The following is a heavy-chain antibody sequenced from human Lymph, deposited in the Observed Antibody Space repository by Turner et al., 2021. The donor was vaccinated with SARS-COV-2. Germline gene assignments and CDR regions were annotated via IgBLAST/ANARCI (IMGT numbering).Heavy chain of an antibody. D-gene: IGHD6-6*01. V-gene: IGHV3-15*01. CDR1: GFTFSNSR. J-gene: IGHJ4*02. CDR2: IKSKTDGETA. CDR3: TTYPGQLGPYFDY. Sequence: VQLVESGVGLVKPAGSLTISCSASGFTFSNSRMSWLRKAPGWGLVLFCRIKSKTDGETANYAVPVKGGITISRDDSQITLYLQVGILETEGTDVYYCTTYPGQLGPYFDYWGQGTLVTVSS.